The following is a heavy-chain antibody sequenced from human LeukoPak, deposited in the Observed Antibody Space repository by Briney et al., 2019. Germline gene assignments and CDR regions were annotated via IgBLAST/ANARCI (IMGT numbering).Heavy chain of an antibody. CDR1: GGSISGYY. CDR3: ARHLGAARVLRFDP. V-gene: IGHV4-59*08. CDR2: VYDNGNT. D-gene: IGHD6-25*01. Sequence: SETLSLTCSVSGGSISGYYWSWSRQSPGKGLEWIGYVYDNGNTNYNPSLKSRVTILVDGSKNQFSLRLTSLTAADTAVYFCARHLGAARVLRFDPWGQGILVTVSS. J-gene: IGHJ5*02.